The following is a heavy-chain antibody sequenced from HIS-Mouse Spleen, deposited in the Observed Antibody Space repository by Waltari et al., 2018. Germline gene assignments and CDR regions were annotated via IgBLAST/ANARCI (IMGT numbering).Heavy chain of an antibody. J-gene: IGHJ5*02. Sequence: QVQLQESGPGLVKPSETLSLTCTVSGGSISSYYWSWIRQPPGKGLEWVVYFYYSGSTTSIPSTKIRVTISVDTSKNQFSLKLSSVTAADTAVYYCARHGPYYYDSSGYYSNWFDPWGQGTLVTVSS. CDR2: FYYSGST. CDR1: GGSISSYY. V-gene: IGHV4-59*08. CDR3: ARHGPYYYDSSGYYSNWFDP. D-gene: IGHD3-22*01.